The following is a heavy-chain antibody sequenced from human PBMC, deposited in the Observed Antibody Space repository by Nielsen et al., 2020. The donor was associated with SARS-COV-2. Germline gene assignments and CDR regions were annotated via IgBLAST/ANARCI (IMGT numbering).Heavy chain of an antibody. CDR3: ARDYLTTGWAFDI. CDR2: IKSKTDGGTT. V-gene: IGHV3-15*01. Sequence: GESLKISCAASGFTFSNAWMSWVRQAPGKGLEWVGRIKSKTDGGTTDYAAPVKGRFTISRDDSKNTLYLQMNSLKTEDTAVYYCARDYLTTGWAFDIWGQGTMVTVSS. D-gene: IGHD4/OR15-4a*01. CDR1: GFTFSNAW. J-gene: IGHJ3*02.